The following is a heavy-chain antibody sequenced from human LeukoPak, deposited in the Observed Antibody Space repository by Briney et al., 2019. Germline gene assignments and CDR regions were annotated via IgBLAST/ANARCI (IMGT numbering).Heavy chain of an antibody. J-gene: IGHJ3*02. V-gene: IGHV3-53*05. CDR3: AKDSEEGYCSSTSCSLGAFDI. Sequence: GGSLRLSCAASGFTVSSNYMSWVRQAPGKGLEWVSVVYSGGTTYYTDSVKGRFIISRDNSKNTLYLQMNSLRAEDTALYYCAKDSEEGYCSSTSCSLGAFDIWGQGTMVTVSS. D-gene: IGHD2-2*01. CDR2: VYSGGTT. CDR1: GFTVSSNY.